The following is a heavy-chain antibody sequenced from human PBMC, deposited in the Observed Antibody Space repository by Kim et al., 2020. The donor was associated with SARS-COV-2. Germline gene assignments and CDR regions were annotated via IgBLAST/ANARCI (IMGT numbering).Heavy chain of an antibody. Sequence: GGSLRLSCAASGFTFDDYAMHWVRQAPGKGLEWVSLISGDGGSTYYADSVKGRFTISRDNSKNSLYLQMNSLRTEDTALYYCCGYYGMDVWGQGTTVTVSS. J-gene: IGHJ6*02. CDR2: ISGDGGST. CDR3: CGYYGMDV. V-gene: IGHV3-43*02. CDR1: GFTFDDYA.